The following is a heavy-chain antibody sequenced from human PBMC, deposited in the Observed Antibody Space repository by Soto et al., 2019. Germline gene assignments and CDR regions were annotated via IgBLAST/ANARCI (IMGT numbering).Heavy chain of an antibody. J-gene: IGHJ4*02. V-gene: IGHV3-30*18. Sequence: QVQLVESGGGVVQPGRSLRLSCAASGFTIKNYAMHWVRQAPGKGLEWVAVISSDGNNKEYGDSAMGRFTISRDNSKNTSFLQMNTLRAEDTAVYYCAKDWGVDWLLQDRFYYWGQGTLVTVSS. CDR2: ISSDGNNK. D-gene: IGHD3-9*01. CDR1: GFTIKNYA. CDR3: AKDWGVDWLLQDRFYY.